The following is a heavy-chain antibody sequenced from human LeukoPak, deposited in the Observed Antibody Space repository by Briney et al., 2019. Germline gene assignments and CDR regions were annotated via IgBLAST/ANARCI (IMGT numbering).Heavy chain of an antibody. CDR2: ISAYNGNT. D-gene: IGHD2-2*01. CDR1: GYTFTNYG. CDR3: ARDLYCSSTSCPLGWWFDP. V-gene: IGHV1-18*01. J-gene: IGHJ5*02. Sequence: ASVTVSCKASGYTFTNYGVSWVRQAPGQGLEWMGWISAYNGNTNYAQKLQGRVTMTTDTSTSTAYMELRSLRSDDTAVYYCARDLYCSSTSCPLGWWFDPWGQGTLVTVSS.